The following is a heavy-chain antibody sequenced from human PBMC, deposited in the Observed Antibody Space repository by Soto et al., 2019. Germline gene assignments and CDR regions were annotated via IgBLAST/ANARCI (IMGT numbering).Heavy chain of an antibody. CDR3: ARDRGDGYNPR. Sequence: QVQLVQSGAEVKKPGSSVKVSCKASGGTFSSYTISWVRQAPGQGLEWMGRIIPILGIANYAQKFQGRVTITADKSTTTAYMELSSLRSEDTAVYYCARDRGDGYNPRWGQGTLVTVSS. J-gene: IGHJ4*02. D-gene: IGHD5-12*01. V-gene: IGHV1-69*08. CDR2: IIPILGIA. CDR1: GGTFSSYT.